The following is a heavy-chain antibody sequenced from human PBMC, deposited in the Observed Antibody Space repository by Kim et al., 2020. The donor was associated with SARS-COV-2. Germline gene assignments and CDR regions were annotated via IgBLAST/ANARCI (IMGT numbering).Heavy chain of an antibody. Sequence: GGSLRLSCAASGFTFSSYGMHWVRQAPGKGLEWVAVIWYDGSNKYYADSVKGRFTISRDNSKNTLYLQMNSLRAEDTAVYYCAKDLDRCGPDYWGQGTLVTVSS. V-gene: IGHV3-33*06. CDR3: AKDLDRCGPDY. CDR1: GFTFSSYG. J-gene: IGHJ4*02. CDR2: IWYDGSNK. D-gene: IGHD4-17*01.